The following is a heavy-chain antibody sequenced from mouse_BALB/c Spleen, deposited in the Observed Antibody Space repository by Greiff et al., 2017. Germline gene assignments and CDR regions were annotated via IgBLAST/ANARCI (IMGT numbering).Heavy chain of an antibody. CDR3: AREGYDLGTWFAY. CDR1: GFTFSSYG. V-gene: IGHV5-6-3*01. Sequence: EVMLVESGGGLVQPGGSLKLSCAASGFTFSSYGMSWVRQTPDKRLELVATINSNGGSTYYPDSVKGRFTISRDNAKNTLYLQMSSLKSEDTAMYYCAREGYDLGTWFAYWGQGTLVTVSA. CDR2: INSNGGST. J-gene: IGHJ3*01. D-gene: IGHD2-2*01.